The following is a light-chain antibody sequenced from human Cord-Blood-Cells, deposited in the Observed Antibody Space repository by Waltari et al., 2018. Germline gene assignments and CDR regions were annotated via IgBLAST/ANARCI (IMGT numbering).Light chain of an antibody. CDR1: QSISSY. CDR3: QQSYSTPWT. J-gene: IGKJ1*01. Sequence: DIQLTQSPSFLSASVGDRVTITCRASQSISSYLNWYQQKPGKAPKLLIYAASSLQSGVPSRFSGSGSGTDFTLTISSLQPEEFATYYCQQSYSTPWTFGQGTKVEIK. V-gene: IGKV1-39*01. CDR2: AAS.